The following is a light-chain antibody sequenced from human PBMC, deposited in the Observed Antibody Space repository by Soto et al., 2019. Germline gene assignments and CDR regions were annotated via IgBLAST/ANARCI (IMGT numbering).Light chain of an antibody. CDR2: AAS. J-gene: IGKJ2*01. V-gene: IGKV1-12*01. CDR3: XQAXSFPYT. CDR1: QGISSW. Sequence: DIQMTQSPSSVSASVGDRVTITCRASQGISSWLAWYQQKPGKAPKLLMFAASSLQSGVPSRFSGSGSGTDFTLTISSLQPEDFAXYXXXQAXSFPYTFGQGTKLEIK.